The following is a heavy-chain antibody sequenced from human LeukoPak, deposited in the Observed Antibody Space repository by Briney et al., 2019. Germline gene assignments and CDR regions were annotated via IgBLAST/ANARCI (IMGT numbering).Heavy chain of an antibody. V-gene: IGHV1-46*01. CDR2: INPSGGST. CDR1: GYTFTSYY. Sequence: ASVKVSCKASGYTFTSYYMHWVRQAPGQGLEWMGIINPSGGSTSYAQKFQGRVTMTRDMSTSTVYIELSSLRSEDTAVYYCARDSPPDSSGYYLYYFDYWGQGTLVTVSS. J-gene: IGHJ4*02. D-gene: IGHD3-22*01. CDR3: ARDSPPDSSGYYLYYFDY.